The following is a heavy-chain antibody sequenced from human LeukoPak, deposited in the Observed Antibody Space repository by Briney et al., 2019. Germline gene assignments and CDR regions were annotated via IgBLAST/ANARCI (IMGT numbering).Heavy chain of an antibody. D-gene: IGHD3-10*01. V-gene: IGHV4-31*03. CDR3: ARGAVRGVIDFDY. Sequence: PSETLSLTCTVSGGSISSGGYYWTWIRQHPGKGLEWIGYIYYSGSTYYNPSLKSRLTMSVDTSKNQFSLKLSSVTAADTGVYYCARGAVRGVIDFDYWGQGTLVSVSS. CDR1: GGSISSGGYY. J-gene: IGHJ4*02. CDR2: IYYSGST.